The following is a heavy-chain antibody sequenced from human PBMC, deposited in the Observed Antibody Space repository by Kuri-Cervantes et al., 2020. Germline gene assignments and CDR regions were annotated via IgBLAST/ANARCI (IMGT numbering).Heavy chain of an antibody. D-gene: IGHD3-22*01. J-gene: IGHJ2*01. V-gene: IGHV4-34*01. CDR1: GFTFSSYW. Sequence: GSLRLSCAASGFTFSSYWMSWVRQAPGKGLEWIGEINHSGSINYNPSLKSRVTISVDTSKNQFSLKLSSVTAADTAVYYCARGRYYDSSGYYYRPSYWYFDLWGRGTLVTVSS. CDR3: ARGRYYDSSGYYYRPSYWYFDL. CDR2: INHSGSI.